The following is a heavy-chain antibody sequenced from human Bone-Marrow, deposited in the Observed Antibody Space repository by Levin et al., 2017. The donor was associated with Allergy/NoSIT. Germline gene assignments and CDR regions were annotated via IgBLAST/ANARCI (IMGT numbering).Heavy chain of an antibody. CDR3: ARSSGSYENFDY. D-gene: IGHD1-26*01. CDR1: GGSITSYY. CDR2: IFHSGST. Sequence: PSETLSLTCTVSGGSITSYYWSWIRQPPGKGLEWIGYIFHSGSTNSNPSLMSRVSISVDTSKNQFSLKLNSVTAADTAVYYCARSSGSYENFDYWGQGTLVTVSS. J-gene: IGHJ4*02. V-gene: IGHV4-59*08.